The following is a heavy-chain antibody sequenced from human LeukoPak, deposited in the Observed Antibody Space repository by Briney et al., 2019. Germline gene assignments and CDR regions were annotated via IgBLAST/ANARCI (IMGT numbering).Heavy chain of an antibody. Sequence: SETLSLICTVSGDSITRRGYFWGWIRHRPGEGLEWIGSVYYTGNTYYNPSLKSRVTISVATSDNQVSLTIASVTAADTAIYYCARHEPSSFYYGSRGNWFDPWGQGALVTVSS. D-gene: IGHD3-10*01. J-gene: IGHJ5*02. CDR2: VYYTGNT. CDR3: ARHEPSSFYYGSRGNWFDP. CDR1: GDSITRRGYF. V-gene: IGHV4-39*01.